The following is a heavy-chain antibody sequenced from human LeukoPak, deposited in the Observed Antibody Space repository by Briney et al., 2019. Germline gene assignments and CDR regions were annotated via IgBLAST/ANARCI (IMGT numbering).Heavy chain of an antibody. CDR1: GFTFSSYS. Sequence: GGSLRLSCAASGFTFSSYSMNWVRQAPGKGLEWVSSISSSSSYIYYADSVKGRFTISRDNAKNSLYLQMNSLRAEDTAVYYCARVLPNSSGYYYGWFDPWGQGTLVTVSS. D-gene: IGHD3-22*01. CDR2: ISSSSSYI. V-gene: IGHV3-21*01. J-gene: IGHJ5*02. CDR3: ARVLPNSSGYYYGWFDP.